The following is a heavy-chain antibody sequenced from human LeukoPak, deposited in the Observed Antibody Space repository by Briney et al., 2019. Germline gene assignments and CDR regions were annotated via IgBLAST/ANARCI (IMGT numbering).Heavy chain of an antibody. J-gene: IGHJ3*02. V-gene: IGHV3-7*01. CDR2: IKQDGSAR. Sequence: GGSLRLSCAASGFTFSRYWMSWVRQAPGKGLELVANIKQDGSARFYGDSVKGRFTVSRDNAKNSPYIQMNSLRAEDTAVYYRARDREGSRDAFDIWGQGTMVTVSS. CDR3: ARDREGSRDAFDI. D-gene: IGHD1-26*01. CDR1: GFTFSRYW.